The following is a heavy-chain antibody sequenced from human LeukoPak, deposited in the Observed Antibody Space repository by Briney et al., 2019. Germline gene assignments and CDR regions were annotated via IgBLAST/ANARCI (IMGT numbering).Heavy chain of an antibody. CDR3: ARSYYDFWSGYYEGLFDY. D-gene: IGHD3-3*01. J-gene: IGHJ4*02. V-gene: IGHV1-2*06. CDR1: GYTFTGYY. CDR2: INPNSGGT. Sequence: GASVNVSCKASGYTFTGYYMHWVRQAPGQGLEWMGRINPNSGGTNYAQKFQGRVTMTRDTSISTAYMELSRLRSDDTAVYYCARSYYDFWSGYYEGLFDYWGQGTLVTVSS.